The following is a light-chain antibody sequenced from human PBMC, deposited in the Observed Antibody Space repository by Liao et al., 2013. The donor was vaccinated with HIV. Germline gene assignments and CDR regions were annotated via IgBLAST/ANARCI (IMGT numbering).Light chain of an antibody. CDR3: QLWDGTSAHVL. Sequence: SYVLTQPSSLSVAPGKTARMTCGGNSIGSKSVHWYQQKPGQAPVLVISHDTDRPSGIPERFSGSNSADTATLTISRVEAGDEADYYCQLWDGTSAHVLFGGGTQLTVL. V-gene: IGLV3-21*04. J-gene: IGLJ2*01. CDR2: HDT. CDR1: SIGSKS.